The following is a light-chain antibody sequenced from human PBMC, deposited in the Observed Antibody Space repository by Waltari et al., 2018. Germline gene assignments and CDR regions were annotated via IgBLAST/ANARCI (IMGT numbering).Light chain of an antibody. V-gene: IGKV3-15*01. J-gene: IGKJ1*01. CDR1: QSIRSN. CDR3: QQYDNWLGT. CDR2: SAS. Sequence: EIVMTQSPATLSVFPGERVTPSCRASQSIRSNLAWYQHKPGQAPRLLIYSASTRATGIPARFSGSGSGTEFTLTISNLQSEDFAVYFCQQYDNWLGTFGQGAKVEIK.